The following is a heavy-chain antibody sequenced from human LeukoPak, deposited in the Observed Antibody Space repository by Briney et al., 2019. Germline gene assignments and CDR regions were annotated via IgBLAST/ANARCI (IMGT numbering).Heavy chain of an antibody. Sequence: GGSLRLSCAASGFTFSSYWMSWVRQAPGKGLEWVANIKQDGSEKYYVDSVKGRFTISRDNAKNSLYLQMNSLRAEDTAVYYCARSPSPYSSSHYYYYYYMDVWGKGTTVTVSS. J-gene: IGHJ6*03. D-gene: IGHD6-13*01. CDR3: ARSPSPYSSSHYYYYYYMDV. CDR2: IKQDGSEK. CDR1: GFTFSSYW. V-gene: IGHV3-7*03.